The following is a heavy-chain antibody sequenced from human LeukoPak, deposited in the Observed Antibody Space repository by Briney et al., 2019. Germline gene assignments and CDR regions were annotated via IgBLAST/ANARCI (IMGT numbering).Heavy chain of an antibody. CDR1: GGSISSSTYY. D-gene: IGHD3-3*01. CDR3: ARVSGQYYDFWSGERTPYYMDV. J-gene: IGHJ6*03. V-gene: IGHV4-39*01. CDR2: IYSSGYT. Sequence: SETLSLTCTVSGGSISSSTYYWGWIRQPPGKGLEWIGSIYSSGYTYYSPSLKSRVTLSVDTSKNQLSLNLNSVTAADTAVYYCARVSGQYYDFWSGERTPYYMDVWAKGPRSPSP.